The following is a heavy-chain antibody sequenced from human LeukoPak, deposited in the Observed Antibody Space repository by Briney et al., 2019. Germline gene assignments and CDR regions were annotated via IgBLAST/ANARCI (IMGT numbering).Heavy chain of an antibody. CDR1: GGSISSGGYY. CDR2: IYYSGST. J-gene: IGHJ5*02. CDR3: ARDTPAEESPGWFDP. D-gene: IGHD1-14*01. Sequence: SQTLSLTCTVSGGSISSGGYYWSWIRQHPGKGLEWIGYIYYSGSTYYNPSLKSRVTISVDTSKNQFSLKLSPVTAADTAVYYCARDTPAEESPGWFDPWGQGTLVTVSS. V-gene: IGHV4-31*03.